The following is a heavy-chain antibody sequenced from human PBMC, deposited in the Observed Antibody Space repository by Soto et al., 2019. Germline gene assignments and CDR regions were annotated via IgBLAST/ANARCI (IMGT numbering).Heavy chain of an antibody. CDR2: ISSSGSTI. J-gene: IGHJ4*02. CDR3: ARDSDILTGSVVDY. CDR1: GFTFSVYY. V-gene: IGHV3-11*01. Sequence: GGSLRLSCAASGFTFSVYYMSWIRQAPGKGLEWVSYISSSGSTIYYADSVKGRFTISRDNAKNSLYLQMNSLRAEDTAVYYCARDSDILTGSVVDYWGQGTLVTVSS. D-gene: IGHD3-9*01.